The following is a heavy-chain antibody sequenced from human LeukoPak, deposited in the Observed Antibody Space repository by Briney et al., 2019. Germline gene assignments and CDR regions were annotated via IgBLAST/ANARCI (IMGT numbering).Heavy chain of an antibody. CDR3: AKEGDYSSSFHWFDP. CDR1: GITLSNYG. CDR2: ISGSGGST. Sequence: GGSLRLSCAVSGITLSNYGMSWVRQAPGKGLEGVSAISGSGGSTYYADSVKGRFTISRDNSKNTLYLQMNSLRAEDTAVYYCAKEGDYSSSFHWFDPWGQGPLVTVSS. V-gene: IGHV3-23*01. D-gene: IGHD6-6*01. J-gene: IGHJ5*02.